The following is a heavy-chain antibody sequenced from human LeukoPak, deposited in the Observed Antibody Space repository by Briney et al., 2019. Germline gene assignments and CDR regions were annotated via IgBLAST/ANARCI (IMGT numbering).Heavy chain of an antibody. Sequence: SETLSLTCTVSGGSISSGGYYWSWIRQPPGKGLEWIGYIYHSGSTYYNPSLKSRVTISVDRSKNQFSLKLSSVTAADTAVYYCARVEGEQQPFDYWGQGTLVTVSS. CDR2: IYHSGST. V-gene: IGHV4-30-2*01. CDR3: ARVEGEQQPFDY. D-gene: IGHD3-16*01. J-gene: IGHJ4*02. CDR1: GGSISSGGYY.